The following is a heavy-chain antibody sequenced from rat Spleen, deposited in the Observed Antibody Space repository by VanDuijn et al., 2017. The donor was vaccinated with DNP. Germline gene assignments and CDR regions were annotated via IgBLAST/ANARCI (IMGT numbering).Heavy chain of an antibody. Sequence: EVQLVESGGGLVQPGRSLKVSCAASGFSFSDYNMAWVRQAPKRGLEWVATISYDGKTTFYRDSVKGRFTISRDNAKSILNLQMDSLRSDDTATYYCTEDYSSDTWFSYWGQGTLVTVSS. CDR3: TEDYSSDTWFSY. D-gene: IGHD1-8*01. CDR1: GFSFSDYN. J-gene: IGHJ3*01. V-gene: IGHV5-7*01. CDR2: ISYDGKTT.